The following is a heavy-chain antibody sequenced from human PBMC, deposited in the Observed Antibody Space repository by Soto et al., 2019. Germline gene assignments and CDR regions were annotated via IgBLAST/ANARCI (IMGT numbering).Heavy chain of an antibody. Sequence: GGSLRLSCAASGFTFSSYAMSWVRQAPGKGLEWVSAISGSGGSTYYADSVKGRFTISRDNSKNTLYLQMNSLRAEDTAVYYCAKSIQLPHFDRLLYGYYFDYWGQGTLVTAPQ. CDR3: AKSIQLPHFDRLLYGYYFDY. D-gene: IGHD3-9*01. CDR1: GFTFSSYA. V-gene: IGHV3-23*01. J-gene: IGHJ4*02. CDR2: ISGSGGST.